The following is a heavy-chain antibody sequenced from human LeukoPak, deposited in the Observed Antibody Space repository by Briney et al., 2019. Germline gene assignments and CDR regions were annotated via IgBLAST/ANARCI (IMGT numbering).Heavy chain of an antibody. CDR2: ISSNADKT. D-gene: IGHD2-8*01. CDR1: GFHLKNYY. Sequence: GGSLRLSCAASGFHLKNYYMTWRRQAPGKGLEWISYISSNADKTYYADSVKGRFTIFRDTAKNSLYLQMDSLRFEDTAIYYCARDRGYCNNAFCPLDQWGQGTLVSVSS. J-gene: IGHJ4*02. CDR3: ARDRGYCNNAFCPLDQ. V-gene: IGHV3-11*01.